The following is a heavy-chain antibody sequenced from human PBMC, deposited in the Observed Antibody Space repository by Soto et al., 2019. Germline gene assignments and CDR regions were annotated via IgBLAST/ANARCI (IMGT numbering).Heavy chain of an antibody. V-gene: IGHV1-3*05. J-gene: IGHJ4*02. CDR2: INAGNGNT. D-gene: IGHD3-10*01. Sequence: QVQLVQSGAEEKKPGASVKVSCKASGYTFSSYAMHWVRQAPGQRLEWMGWINAGNGNTKYSKKFQVRVTITRDTSTNTAYMELSSLRSEDTAVYYSARGGPPIDYWGQGTLITVSS. CDR3: ARGGPPIDY. CDR1: GYTFSSYA.